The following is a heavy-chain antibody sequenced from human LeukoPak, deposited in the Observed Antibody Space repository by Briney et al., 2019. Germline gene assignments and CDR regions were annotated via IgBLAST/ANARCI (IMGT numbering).Heavy chain of an antibody. CDR3: AKKRGDIVVVPAPFDY. CDR1: GFTFSNAW. Sequence: GGSLRLSCAASGFTFSNAWMTWVRQAPGKGLEWVSAISGSGGSTYYADSVKGRFTISRDNSKNTLYLQMNSLRAEDTAVYYCAKKRGDIVVVPAPFDYWGQGTLVTVSS. J-gene: IGHJ4*02. D-gene: IGHD2-2*01. CDR2: ISGSGGST. V-gene: IGHV3-23*01.